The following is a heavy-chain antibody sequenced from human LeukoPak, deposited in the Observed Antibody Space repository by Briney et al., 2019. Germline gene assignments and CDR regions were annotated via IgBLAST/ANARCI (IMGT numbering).Heavy chain of an antibody. J-gene: IGHJ4*02. CDR3: ARGRVAATSVTSY. D-gene: IGHD2-15*01. CDR1: SGSLSGYY. V-gene: IGHV4-34*01. Sequence: SETLSLTCAVYSGSLSGYYWSWIRQPPGKGLEWIGEINHSGSTNYNPSLKSRVTMSVDTSMNYFFLRLSSVTAADTTVYYCARGRVAATSVTSYWGQGTLVTVSS. CDR2: INHSGST.